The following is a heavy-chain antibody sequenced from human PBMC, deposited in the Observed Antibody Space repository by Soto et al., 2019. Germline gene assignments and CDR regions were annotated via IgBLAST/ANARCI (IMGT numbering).Heavy chain of an antibody. V-gene: IGHV3-21*01. Sequence: PGGSLRLSCAASGFTFSTYAMNWVRQAPGKGLEWVSSISSTSSFRYYADSVKGRFTISRDNAKNSLYLQMNSLRAQDTAVYYCARGAPGRDGYNLDFQHWGQGTLVT. D-gene: IGHD5-12*01. CDR3: ARGAPGRDGYNLDFQH. J-gene: IGHJ1*01. CDR1: GFTFSTYA. CDR2: ISSTSSFR.